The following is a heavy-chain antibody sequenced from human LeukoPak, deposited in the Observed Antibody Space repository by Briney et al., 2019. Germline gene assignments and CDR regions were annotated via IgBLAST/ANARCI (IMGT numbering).Heavy chain of an antibody. CDR1: GFTFSSSA. CDR3: LNDVSASDTFDY. Sequence: GGSLRLSCSASGFTFSSSAMHWVRQAPGTGLLYVSGINSNGRATHYADSSKGRFTISRDNSKYTLYLQMRTLTTEDTAIYYSLNDVSASDTFDYWGQASPVTVTS. D-gene: IGHD1-26*01. J-gene: IGHJ4*02. CDR2: INSNGRAT. V-gene: IGHV3-64D*09.